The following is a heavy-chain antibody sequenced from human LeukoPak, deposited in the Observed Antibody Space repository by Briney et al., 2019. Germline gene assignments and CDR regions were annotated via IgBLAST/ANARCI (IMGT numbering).Heavy chain of an antibody. V-gene: IGHV5-51*01. CDR1: GYSFTSYW. D-gene: IGHD2-15*01. CDR3: ARQNFSGYCSGGSCYPFDY. Sequence: GESLKISCKGSGYSFTSYWIGWVRQMPGKGLEWMGIICPGDSDTRYSPSFQGQVTISADKSISTAYLQWSSLKASDTAMYYCARQNFSGYCSGGSCYPFDYWGQGTLVTVSS. J-gene: IGHJ4*02. CDR2: ICPGDSDT.